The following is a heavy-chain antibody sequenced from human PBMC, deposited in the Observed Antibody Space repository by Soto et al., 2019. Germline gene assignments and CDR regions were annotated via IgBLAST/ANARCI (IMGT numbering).Heavy chain of an antibody. CDR2: SYHNGRT. Sequence: SETLSLTXAVSGGTISSGGYSWSCIGPPQGKGLESIGYSYHNGRTYYNPALKSRIIISVDKSKNQFSLKLSCVTAADTAVYYCGRVTNGDYDDYFDYWGQGTLVTVSS. J-gene: IGHJ4*02. CDR1: GGTISSGGYS. V-gene: IGHV4-30-2*01. CDR3: GRVTNGDYDDYFDY. D-gene: IGHD4-17*01.